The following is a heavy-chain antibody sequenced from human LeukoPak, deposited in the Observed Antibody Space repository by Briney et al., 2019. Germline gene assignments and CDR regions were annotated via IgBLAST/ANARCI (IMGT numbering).Heavy chain of an antibody. D-gene: IGHD5-18*01. CDR2: IYYSGST. CDR3: ARDLGYSYGYGYYGMDV. V-gene: IGHV4-59*01. Sequence: SETLSLTCTVSGGSISSYYWSWIRQPPGKGLEWIGYIYYSGSTNYNPSLKSRVTTSVDTSKNQFSLKLSSVTAADTAVYYCARDLGYSYGYGYYGMDVWGQGTTVTVSS. CDR1: GGSISSYY. J-gene: IGHJ6*02.